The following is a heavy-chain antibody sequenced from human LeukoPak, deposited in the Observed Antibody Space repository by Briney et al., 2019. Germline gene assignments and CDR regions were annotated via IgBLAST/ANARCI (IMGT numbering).Heavy chain of an antibody. V-gene: IGHV3-23*01. J-gene: IGHJ4*02. CDR2: ISDSGGGT. Sequence: GGSLRLSCAASGFTFNSYSMNWARQAPGKGLEWVSTISDSGGGTYYADSVKGRFTISRDNSKNTLYLQMNSLRADDTAVYFCDGADFWGQGTLVTVSS. CDR1: GFTFNSYS. CDR3: DGADF.